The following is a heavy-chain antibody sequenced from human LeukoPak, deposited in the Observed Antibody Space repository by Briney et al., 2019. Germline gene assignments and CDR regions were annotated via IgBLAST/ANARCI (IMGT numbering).Heavy chain of an antibody. Sequence: GGSLRLSCAASGFTFSSYSMNWVRQAPGKGLEWVSCISKSSGYIYYADSVKGRFTISRDNSKNTLYLQMNSLRAEDTAVYYCARDLLMVAAMAASYYYYGMDVWGKGTTVTVSS. V-gene: IGHV3-21*01. D-gene: IGHD2-15*01. CDR1: GFTFSSYS. CDR3: ARDLLMVAAMAASYYYYGMDV. J-gene: IGHJ6*04. CDR2: ISKSSGYI.